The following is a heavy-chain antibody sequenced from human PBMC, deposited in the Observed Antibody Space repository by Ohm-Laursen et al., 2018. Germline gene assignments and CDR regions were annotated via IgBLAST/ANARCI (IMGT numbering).Heavy chain of an antibody. CDR2: IDRGGNG. CDR3: ASYYGGYDP. CDR1: GFSVSTNY. J-gene: IGHJ5*02. Sequence: SLRLSCTASGFSVSTNYMNWARQAPGKGLEWVSEIDRGGNGYYAESVKGRFTISRDNSKNTLYLQMNNLRAEGSAVYYCASYYGGYDPWGQGTLVTVSS. V-gene: IGHV3-53*01. D-gene: IGHD4-23*01.